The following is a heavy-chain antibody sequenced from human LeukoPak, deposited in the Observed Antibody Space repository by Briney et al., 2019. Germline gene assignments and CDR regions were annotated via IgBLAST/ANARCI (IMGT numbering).Heavy chain of an antibody. CDR3: ARVLGYDFWSGYYTDYYYYGMDV. CDR1: GGSIISGDYY. D-gene: IGHD3-3*01. Sequence: PSPTLSLTCTVSGGSIISGDYYWSWIRQPPGKGLEWIGYIYYSGSTYYNPSLKSRVTISVDTSKNQFSLKLSSVTAADTAVYYCARVLGYDFWSGYYTDYYYYGMDVWGQGTTVTVSS. CDR2: IYYSGST. V-gene: IGHV4-30-4*01. J-gene: IGHJ6*02.